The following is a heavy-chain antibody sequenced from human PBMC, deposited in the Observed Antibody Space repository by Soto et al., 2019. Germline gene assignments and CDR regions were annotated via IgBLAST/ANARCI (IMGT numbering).Heavy chain of an antibody. CDR3: AKRTSVPGGHLDDY. Sequence: GGSLRLSCAASGFTFSNYAMSWVRQAPGKGLEWVSAISENGGSTYYADSVKGRFTISRDKSKSALSLQMNSLRAEDTAVYYCAKRTSVPGGHLDDYWGQGTLVTVSS. J-gene: IGHJ4*02. CDR2: ISENGGST. D-gene: IGHD4-17*01. CDR1: GFTFSNYA. V-gene: IGHV3-23*01.